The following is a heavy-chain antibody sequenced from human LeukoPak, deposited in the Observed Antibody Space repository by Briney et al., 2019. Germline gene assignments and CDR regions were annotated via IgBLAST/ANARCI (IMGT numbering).Heavy chain of an antibody. J-gene: IGHJ6*03. CDR3: ARDVVRDYGPYYMGV. Sequence: ASVKVSCKASGYIFTNYAITWVRQAPGQGLEWMGWISTYSGNTNYAQKFQGRVTMTTDSSTGTAFMDLKSLTIDDTAVYYCARDVVRDYGPYYMGVWGKGTTVTVSS. CDR2: ISTYSGNT. D-gene: IGHD4-17*01. CDR1: GYIFTNYA. V-gene: IGHV1-18*01.